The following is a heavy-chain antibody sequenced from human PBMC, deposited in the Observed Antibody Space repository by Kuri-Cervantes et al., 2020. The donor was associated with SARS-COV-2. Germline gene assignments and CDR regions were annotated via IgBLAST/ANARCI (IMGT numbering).Heavy chain of an antibody. Sequence: ESLKISCTVSGGSISSSSYYWSWIRQPPGKGLEWIGYIYYSGSTNYNPSLKSRVTISVDTSKNQFSLKLSSVTAADTAVYYCARHSRLVDFDYWGQGTLVTVSS. V-gene: IGHV4-61*05. CDR1: GGSISSSSYY. CDR3: ARHSRLVDFDY. J-gene: IGHJ4*02. D-gene: IGHD6-19*01. CDR2: IYYSGST.